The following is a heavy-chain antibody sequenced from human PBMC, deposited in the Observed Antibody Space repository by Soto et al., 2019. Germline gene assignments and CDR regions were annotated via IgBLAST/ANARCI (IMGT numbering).Heavy chain of an antibody. CDR1: GFNFGTDA. CDR2: IAYDGINT. D-gene: IGHD1-1*01. J-gene: IGHJ6*02. Sequence: PGGSRRLSXVASGFNFGTDAIHCVRQAPGKGLQWVALIAYDGINTYYADSVKGRFTISRDNSKNTLHLQMNRLRPEETGVYFCARVTPGNNLYYFSGLDVWGQGTSVTVSS. CDR3: ARVTPGNNLYYFSGLDV. V-gene: IGHV3-30-3*01.